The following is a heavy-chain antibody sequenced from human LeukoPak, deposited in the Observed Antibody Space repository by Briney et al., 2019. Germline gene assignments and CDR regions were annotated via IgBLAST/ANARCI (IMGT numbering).Heavy chain of an antibody. CDR3: AREGDGYNFDY. D-gene: IGHD5-24*01. CDR2: ISYDGSNK. J-gene: IGHJ4*02. Sequence: GGSLRLSCAASGFTFSSYAMHWVRQAPGKGLEWVAVISYDGSNKYYADSVKGRFTISRDNSKNTLYLQMNSLRAEDTAVYYCAREGDGYNFDYWGQGTLVTVSS. V-gene: IGHV3-30*14. CDR1: GFTFSSYA.